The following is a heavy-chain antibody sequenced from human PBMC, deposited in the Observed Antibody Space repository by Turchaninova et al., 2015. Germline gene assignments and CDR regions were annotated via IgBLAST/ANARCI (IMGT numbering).Heavy chain of an antibody. V-gene: IGHV3-7*03. CDR2: YKQDGSEK. J-gene: IGHJ4*02. CDR3: ARDPKRDFDY. Sequence: EVQLVESGGGLVQPGGSLRLSCAASGFTLSSYWMSWVRQAPGKGRGWVANYKQDGSEKDYGDSLKGRVTISRDNAKNSLDLQMNSLRAEDTAVYYCARDPKRDFDYWGQGTLVTVSS. CDR1: GFTLSSYW.